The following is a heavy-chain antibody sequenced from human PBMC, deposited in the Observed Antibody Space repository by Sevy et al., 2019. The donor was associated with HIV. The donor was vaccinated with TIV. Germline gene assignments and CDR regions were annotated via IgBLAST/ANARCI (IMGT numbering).Heavy chain of an antibody. V-gene: IGHV4-61*01. CDR3: ARDRPYGGYLYYYYGMDV. Sequence: SETLSLTCTVSGGSVSSGSYYWSWIRQPPGKGLEWIGYIYYSGSTKYNPSLKSRVTISVDTSKNQFSLKLSSVTAADTAVYYCARDRPYGGYLYYYYGMDVWGQGTTVTVSS. D-gene: IGHD4-17*01. CDR2: IYYSGST. J-gene: IGHJ6*02. CDR1: GGSVSSGSYY.